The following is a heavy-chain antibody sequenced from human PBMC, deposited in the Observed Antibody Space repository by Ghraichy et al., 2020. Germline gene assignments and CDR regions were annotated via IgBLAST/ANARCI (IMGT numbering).Heavy chain of an antibody. CDR2: INKNGGDK. CDR1: GFTIRKYW. V-gene: IGHV3-7*01. Sequence: GESLNISCAASGFTIRKYWMTWVRQAPGKGLEWVANINKNGGDKSYVDSVKGRFTISRDNAKNSLLLQMNSLRAEDTAVYYCARDFSPSYYFDSSSYYVDSFDLWGQGTVVTVS. D-gene: IGHD3-22*01. CDR3: ARDFSPSYYFDSSSYYVDSFDL. J-gene: IGHJ3*01.